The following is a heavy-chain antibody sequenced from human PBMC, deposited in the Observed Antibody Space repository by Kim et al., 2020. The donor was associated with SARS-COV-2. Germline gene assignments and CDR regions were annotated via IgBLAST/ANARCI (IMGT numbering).Heavy chain of an antibody. CDR2: IYYRGTT. D-gene: IGHD2-2*01. V-gene: IGHV4-39*01. CDR1: GGSISDSSYH. CDR3: ARHLSTMQGFDP. J-gene: IGHJ5*02. Sequence: SETLSLTCTVSGGSISDSSYHWGWIRQPPGKGLEWIGSIYYRGTTYYNPSLKSRATISVDTSKNQFSLKLSSVTATDTAVYYCARHLSTMQGFDPWGQGTLVTVSS.